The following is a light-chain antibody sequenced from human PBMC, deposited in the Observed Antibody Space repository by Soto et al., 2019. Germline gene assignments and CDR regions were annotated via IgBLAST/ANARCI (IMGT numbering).Light chain of an antibody. Sequence: EIVLTQSPGTLSLSPGERATLSCRASQSVNSGYLAWYQQKPGQAPRLLIHGASSRATGIPDRFSGSGSGTDFTLTISRVEPEDFAVYYCQQYENSPWTFGQGTKVDIK. J-gene: IGKJ1*01. V-gene: IGKV3-20*01. CDR1: QSVNSGY. CDR2: GAS. CDR3: QQYENSPWT.